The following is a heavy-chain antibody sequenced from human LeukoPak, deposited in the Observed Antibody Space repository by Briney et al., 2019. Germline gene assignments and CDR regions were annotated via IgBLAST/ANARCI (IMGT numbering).Heavy chain of an antibody. CDR1: GDSVSSNSAA. V-gene: IGHV6-1*01. D-gene: IGHD5-12*01. CDR2: TYYRSKWYN. Sequence: SQTLSLTCAISGDSVSSNSAAWNWIRQSPSRGLEWLGRTYYRSKWYNDYAVSVKSRITINPDTFKNQFSLQLNSVTPEDTAVYYCASEGKSGYHQTSMDYWGQGTLVTVSS. CDR3: ASEGKSGYHQTSMDY. J-gene: IGHJ4*02.